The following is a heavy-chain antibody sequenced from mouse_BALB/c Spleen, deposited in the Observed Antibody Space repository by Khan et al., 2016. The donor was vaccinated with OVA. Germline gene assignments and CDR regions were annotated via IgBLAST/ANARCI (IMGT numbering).Heavy chain of an antibody. CDR2: IDPANGDT. CDR3: ATLYGSPFTY. V-gene: IGHV14-3*02. J-gene: IGHJ3*01. Sequence: DVQLQESGAELVKPGASVKLSCTASGFNIKDTYIHWMKERPEEGPEWIGRIDPANGDTKYAPKFQGKATITAVTSSNTAYLQLSSLTSEDTAVYYCATLYGSPFTYWGQGTLVTVSA. D-gene: IGHD2-1*01. CDR1: GFNIKDTY.